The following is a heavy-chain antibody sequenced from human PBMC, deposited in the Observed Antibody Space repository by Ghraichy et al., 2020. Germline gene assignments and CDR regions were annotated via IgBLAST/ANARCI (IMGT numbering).Heavy chain of an antibody. J-gene: IGHJ4*02. D-gene: IGHD4-23*01. CDR3: ARSYGGNHGADY. CDR1: GYTFSNYG. V-gene: IGHV1-18*01. Sequence: ASVKVSCKTSGYTFSNYGVTWVRQAPGQGLEWMGWISSYSDNTDYAQKLQGRVTMTADTSTSTGYMELRNLTSDNTAVYFCARSYGGNHGADYWGQGTLVTVSS. CDR2: ISSYSDNT.